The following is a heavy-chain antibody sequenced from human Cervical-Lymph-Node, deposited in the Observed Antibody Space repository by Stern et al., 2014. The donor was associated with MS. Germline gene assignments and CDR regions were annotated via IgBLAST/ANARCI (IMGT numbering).Heavy chain of an antibody. J-gene: IGHJ6*02. V-gene: IGHV1-24*01. CDR1: GYTLTELS. D-gene: IGHD3-3*01. Sequence: QLVQSGAEVKKPGASVKVSCKVSGYTLTELSMHWVLQAPGKGLEWMGGFDPEDGETIYAQKFQGRVTMTEDTSTDTAYMELSSLRSEDTAVYYCATDRDDFRSGYSAPTKGYGLDVWGQGTTVTVTS. CDR3: ATDRDDFRSGYSAPTKGYGLDV. CDR2: FDPEDGET.